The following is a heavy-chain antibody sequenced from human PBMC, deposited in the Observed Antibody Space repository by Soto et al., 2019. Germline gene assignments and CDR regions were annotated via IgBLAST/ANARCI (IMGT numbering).Heavy chain of an antibody. V-gene: IGHV4-59*01. Sequence: SETLSLTCAFSGGPITSYYWSWIRQPPGKGLEWIGNIYHTRSTNYNPSLKSRVTISLDTSKNQFSLKLSSVTAADTAVYYCARLSDISGYAIDYWGQGTLVTVSS. D-gene: IGHD3-22*01. CDR3: ARLSDISGYAIDY. CDR1: GGPITSYY. CDR2: IYHTRST. J-gene: IGHJ4*02.